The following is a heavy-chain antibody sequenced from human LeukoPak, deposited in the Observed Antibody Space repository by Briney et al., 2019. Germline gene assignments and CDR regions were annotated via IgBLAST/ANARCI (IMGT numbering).Heavy chain of an antibody. J-gene: IGHJ4*02. CDR3: AKDRAEKYAFDY. V-gene: IGHV3-33*06. CDR1: GFTFSSYA. CDR2: ICYDGSDK. D-gene: IGHD2-2*01. Sequence: PGRSLRLSCAASGFTFSSYAMYWVRQAPGKGLEWVASICYDGSDKFYTDPVKGRFTISRDNSKNTLYLQMNSLRAEDTAVYYCAKDRAEKYAFDYWGQGTLVTVSS.